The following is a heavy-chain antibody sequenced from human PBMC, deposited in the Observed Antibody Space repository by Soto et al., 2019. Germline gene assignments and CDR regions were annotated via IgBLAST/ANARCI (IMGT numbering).Heavy chain of an antibody. D-gene: IGHD6-6*01. Sequence: ASVKVSCKASGYTFTSYYMHWVRQAPGQGLEWMGIINPSGGSTSYAQKFQGRVTMTRDTSTSTVYMELSSLRSEDTAAYYCARDPIAARGYYYYGMDVWGQGTTVTVSS. V-gene: IGHV1-46*01. CDR3: ARDPIAARGYYYYGMDV. CDR1: GYTFTSYY. CDR2: INPSGGST. J-gene: IGHJ6*02.